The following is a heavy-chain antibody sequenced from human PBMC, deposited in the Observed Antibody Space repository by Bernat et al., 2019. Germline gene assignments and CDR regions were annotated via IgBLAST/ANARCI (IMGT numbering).Heavy chain of an antibody. CDR2: ISSSSSTI. Sequence: EVQLVESGGGLVQPGGSLRLSCAASGFTFSSYRMNWVRQAPGKGLEWVSYISSSSSTIYYADSVKGRFTISRDNAKNSLYLQMNSLRAEDTAVYYCARDGDGYCSGGSCYARVVLNWFDPWGQGTLVTVSS. CDR3: ARDGDGYCSGGSCYARVVLNWFDP. J-gene: IGHJ5*02. D-gene: IGHD2-15*01. V-gene: IGHV3-48*01. CDR1: GFTFSSYR.